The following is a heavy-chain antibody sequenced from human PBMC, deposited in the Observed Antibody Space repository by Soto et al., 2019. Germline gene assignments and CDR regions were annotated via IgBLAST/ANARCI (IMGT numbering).Heavy chain of an antibody. J-gene: IGHJ4*02. CDR3: GTQPGGGGY. CDR2: IYSGGYT. CDR1: GFTVSNNY. Sequence: EVQLVESGGGLIQPGGSLRLSCAVSGFTVSNNYMSWVRQAPGKGLEGVSVIYSGGYTAYGDSVKGRFTISRDNSKATLYPQNTSQGALAPGVFSGGTQPGGGGYWGQGTLVTVSS. V-gene: IGHV3-53*01. D-gene: IGHD2-2*01.